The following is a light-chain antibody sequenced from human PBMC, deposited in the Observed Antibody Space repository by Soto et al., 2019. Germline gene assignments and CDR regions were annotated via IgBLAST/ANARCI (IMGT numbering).Light chain of an antibody. V-gene: IGKV1-5*01. Sequence: GDRVTITCRASQSISSWLAWYQQKPGKAPKFLIYDASNLESGVPSRFSGSGSGTEFTLTISSLQPDDFATYYCQQYHTWTFGQGTKV. J-gene: IGKJ1*01. CDR3: QQYHTWT. CDR1: QSISSW. CDR2: DAS.